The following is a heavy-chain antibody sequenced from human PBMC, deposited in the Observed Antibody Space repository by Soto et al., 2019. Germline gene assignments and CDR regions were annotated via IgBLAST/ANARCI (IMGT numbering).Heavy chain of an antibody. CDR3: ARDTKIPANAIHDGR. V-gene: IGHV1-2*02. D-gene: IGHD2-2*01. Sequence: VEMVQSGAEVKKPGASVRVSCKASGYTFTDYFIHWVRQAPGQGLEWMGWINPNSGGTNYAQKFQGRATMTRDTSITTGYFYLSRLRSDDTATYYCARDTKIPANAIHDGRWGQGTLVTVSS. J-gene: IGHJ4*02. CDR1: GYTFTDYF. CDR2: INPNSGGT.